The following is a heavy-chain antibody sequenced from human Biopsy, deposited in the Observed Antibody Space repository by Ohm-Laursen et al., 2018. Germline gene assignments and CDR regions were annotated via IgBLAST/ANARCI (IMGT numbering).Heavy chain of an antibody. J-gene: IGHJ4*02. D-gene: IGHD3-22*01. CDR3: AKDYRDSRGIFGIVVVRPLDY. CDR1: GFTFSSYG. Sequence: SLRLSCAASGFTFSSYGMHWVRQAPGKGLEWVATMSYDGTQKYYGDSVKGRFTISRDNSKNTLYLQMNSLRAEDTAVYYCAKDYRDSRGIFGIVVVRPLDYWGQESLVTVSS. CDR2: MSYDGTQK. V-gene: IGHV3-30*18.